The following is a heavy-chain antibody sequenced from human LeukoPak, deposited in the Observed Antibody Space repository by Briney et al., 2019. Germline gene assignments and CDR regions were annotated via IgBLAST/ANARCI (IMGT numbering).Heavy chain of an antibody. D-gene: IGHD6-19*01. Sequence: GGSLRLSCAASGFTFSSYWMSWVRQAPGKGLEWVANIKQDGSEKYYVDSVKGRFTISRDNAKNSLYLQMNSLRAEDTAVYYCARDGDLYSSGWAYYFDYWGQGTLVTVSS. CDR1: GFTFSSYW. J-gene: IGHJ4*02. V-gene: IGHV3-7*01. CDR3: ARDGDLYSSGWAYYFDY. CDR2: IKQDGSEK.